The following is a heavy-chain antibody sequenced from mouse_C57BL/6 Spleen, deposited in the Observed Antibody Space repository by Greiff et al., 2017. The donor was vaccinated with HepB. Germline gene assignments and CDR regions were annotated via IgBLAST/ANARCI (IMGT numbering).Heavy chain of an antibody. Sequence: EVKVVESGGDLVKPGGSLKLSCAASGFTFSSYGMSWVRQTPDKRLEWVATISSGGSYTYYPDSVKGRFTISRDNAKNTLYLQMSSLKSEDTAMYYCARQVERGFAYWGQGTLVTVSA. J-gene: IGHJ3*01. CDR2: ISSGGSYT. CDR1: GFTFSSYG. D-gene: IGHD1-1*01. CDR3: ARQVERGFAY. V-gene: IGHV5-6*01.